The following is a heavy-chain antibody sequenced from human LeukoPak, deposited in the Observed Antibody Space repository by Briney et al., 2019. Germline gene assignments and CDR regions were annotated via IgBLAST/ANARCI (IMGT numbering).Heavy chain of an antibody. CDR1: GFTFSSYA. J-gene: IGHJ4*02. Sequence: GGSLRLSCATSGFTFSSYAMSWVRQAPGKGLEWVSGISGSGGSTYYADSVKGRFTISRDNAKNTLYLQMNSLRAEDTAVYYCARIYGSGSFDDYWGQGTLVTVSS. CDR2: ISGSGGST. D-gene: IGHD3-10*01. V-gene: IGHV3-23*01. CDR3: ARIYGSGSFDDY.